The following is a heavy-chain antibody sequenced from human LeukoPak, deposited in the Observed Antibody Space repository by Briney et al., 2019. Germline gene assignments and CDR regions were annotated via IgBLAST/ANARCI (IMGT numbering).Heavy chain of an antibody. D-gene: IGHD6-13*01. CDR2: IYYSGST. J-gene: IGHJ4*02. V-gene: IGHV4-59*01. Sequence: SETLSLTCTVSGGSISSYYWSWIRQPPGKGLEWIGYIYYSGSTNYNPSLKSRVTISVDTSKNQFSLKPSSVTAADTAVYYCARGAAAGPYYFDYWGQGTLVTVSS. CDR3: ARGAAAGPYYFDY. CDR1: GGSISSYY.